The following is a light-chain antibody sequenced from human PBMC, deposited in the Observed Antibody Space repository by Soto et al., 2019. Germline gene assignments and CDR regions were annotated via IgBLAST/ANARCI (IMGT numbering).Light chain of an antibody. CDR2: SAS. CDR3: QRTRP. J-gene: IGKJ4*01. V-gene: IGKV1-27*01. Sequence: DIQLTQSPSSLSASVGDRVTITCRVSQDISSYLNWYRQKPGKVPKLLIYSASNLQSGVPSRFSGSGSGTDFTLTISSLQPEDVATYYGQRTRPFGGGTKVEIK. CDR1: QDISSY.